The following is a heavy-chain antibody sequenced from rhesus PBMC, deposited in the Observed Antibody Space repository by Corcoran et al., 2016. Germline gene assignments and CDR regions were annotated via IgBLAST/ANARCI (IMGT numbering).Heavy chain of an antibody. J-gene: IGHJ4*01. CDR2: ISGSGGST. Sequence: QLQLQESGPGLVKPSETLSLTCAVSGGSISSNYWSWIRQPPGKGLEWIGRISGSGGSTDYNPALKSRVTISTETSKNQFSLKLSSVTAADTAVYYCARVGVYNNWTAPFDYWGQGVLVTVSS. CDR1: GGSISSNY. CDR3: ARVGVYNNWTAPFDY. D-gene: IGHD3-3*01. V-gene: IGHV4-173*01.